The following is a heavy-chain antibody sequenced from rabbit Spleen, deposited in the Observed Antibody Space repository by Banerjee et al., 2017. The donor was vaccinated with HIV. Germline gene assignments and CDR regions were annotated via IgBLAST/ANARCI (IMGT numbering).Heavy chain of an antibody. CDR2: IDTNDGDT. V-gene: IGHV1S45*01. Sequence: QEQLEESGGDLVKPGGTLTLTCTVSGFSFSSNWICWVRQAPGKGLEWIACIDTNDGDTDYANWPKGRFTISKTSSTTVTLQMTSLTAADTATYFCARDTGSSFSSYGMDLWGPGTLVTVS. CDR3: ARDTGSSFSSYGMDL. D-gene: IGHD8-1*01. CDR1: GFSFSSNW. J-gene: IGHJ6*01.